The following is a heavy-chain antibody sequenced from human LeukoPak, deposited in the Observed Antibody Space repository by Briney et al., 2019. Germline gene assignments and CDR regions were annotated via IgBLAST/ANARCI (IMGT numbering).Heavy chain of an antibody. V-gene: IGHV4-39*07. J-gene: IGHJ4*02. CDR3: ARGSGSYYNRRYFDY. Sequence: SGTLSLTCTVSGGSISSSSYYWGWIRQPPGNGLEWIGSTYYSGSTYYNPSLKSRVTISVDTSKNQFSLKLSSVTAADTAVYYCARGSGSYYNRRYFDYWGQGTLVTVSS. D-gene: IGHD3-10*01. CDR2: TYYSGST. CDR1: GGSISSSSYY.